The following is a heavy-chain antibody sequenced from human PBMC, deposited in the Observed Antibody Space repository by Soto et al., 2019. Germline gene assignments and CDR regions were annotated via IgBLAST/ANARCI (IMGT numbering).Heavy chain of an antibody. CDR3: TRWELGATYAFDI. CDR1: GFTFSGSA. Sequence: EVQLVESGGGLVQPGGSLKLSCAASGFTFSGSAMHWFRQASGKGLEWVGRIRSKPNSYATAYAASVKGRFTISRDDSKNTAYLEMNILKTEDTAVYYCTRWELGATYAFDIWGQGTMVTVSS. CDR2: IRSKPNSYAT. V-gene: IGHV3-73*01. J-gene: IGHJ3*02. D-gene: IGHD1-26*01.